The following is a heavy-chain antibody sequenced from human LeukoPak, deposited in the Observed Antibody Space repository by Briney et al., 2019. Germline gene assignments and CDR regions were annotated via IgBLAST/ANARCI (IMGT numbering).Heavy chain of an antibody. CDR3: ARGSDDYYDSSGEFDY. D-gene: IGHD3-22*01. J-gene: IGHJ4*02. CDR2: IYYSGST. CDR1: GGSISSYY. V-gene: IGHV4-59*01. Sequence: PSETLSLTCTVSGGSISSYYWSWIRQPPGKGLEWIGYIYYSGSTNYNPSLKSRVTISVDTSKNQFSLKLSSVTAADTAVYYCARGSDDYYDSSGEFDYWGQGTLVTVSS.